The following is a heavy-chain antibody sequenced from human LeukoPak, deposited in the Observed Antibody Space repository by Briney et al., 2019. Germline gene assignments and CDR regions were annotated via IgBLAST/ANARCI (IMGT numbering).Heavy chain of an antibody. CDR3: ARVGSNWYLSSFDY. Sequence: GGSLRLSCAASGFSFSSYWMSWVRQAPGKGLEWVANIKQDGNEKYYVDSVKGRFTISRDNAKNSLYLQMNSLRAEDTAVYYCARVGSNWYLSSFDYWGQGTLVTVSS. CDR1: GFSFSSYW. V-gene: IGHV3-7*03. J-gene: IGHJ4*02. CDR2: IKQDGNEK. D-gene: IGHD6-13*01.